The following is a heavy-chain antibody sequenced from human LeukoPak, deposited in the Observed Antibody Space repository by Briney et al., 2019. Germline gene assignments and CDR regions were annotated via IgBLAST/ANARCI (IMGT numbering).Heavy chain of an antibody. CDR2: INPNSGGT. V-gene: IGHV1-2*02. Sequence: ASVKVSCKASGYPFDNFGLTWVRQAPGQGLEWLGWINPNSGGTKYAQKFQGRVTMTRDTSITTAYMDLSSLGSDDTAVFYCVRKSATRRTSEFDYWGQGTPVTVSS. CDR1: GYPFDNFG. CDR3: VRKSATRRTSEFDY. D-gene: IGHD2-15*01. J-gene: IGHJ4*02.